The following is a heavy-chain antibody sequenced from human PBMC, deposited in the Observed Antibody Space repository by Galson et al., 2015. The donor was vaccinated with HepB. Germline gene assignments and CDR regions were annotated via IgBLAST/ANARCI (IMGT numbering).Heavy chain of an antibody. CDR2: IYSGGST. CDR3: ARSTVVTNRFDY. J-gene: IGHJ4*02. V-gene: IGHV3-66*01. D-gene: IGHD4-23*01. CDR1: GFTVSSNY. Sequence: SLRLSCAASGFTVSSNYMSWVRQAPGKGLEWVSVIYSGGSTYYADSVKGRFTISRDNSKNTLYLQMNSLRAEDTAVYYCARSTVVTNRFDYWGQGTLVTVSS.